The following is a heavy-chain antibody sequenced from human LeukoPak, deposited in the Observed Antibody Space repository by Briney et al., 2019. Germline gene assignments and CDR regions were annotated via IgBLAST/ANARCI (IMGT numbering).Heavy chain of an antibody. CDR1: GYTFTGYY. CDR3: ARSTYYDFWSGNLVAFDI. D-gene: IGHD3-3*01. Sequence: ASVKVSCKASGYTFTGYYMHWVRQAPGQGLEWMGRINPNSGGTNYAQKFQGRVTMTRDTPISTAYMELSRLRSDDTAVYYCARSTYYDFWSGNLVAFDIWGQGTMVTVSS. CDR2: INPNSGGT. V-gene: IGHV1-2*06. J-gene: IGHJ3*02.